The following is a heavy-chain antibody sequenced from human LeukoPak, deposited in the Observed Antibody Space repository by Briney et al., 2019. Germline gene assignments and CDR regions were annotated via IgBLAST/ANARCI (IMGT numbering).Heavy chain of an antibody. J-gene: IGHJ5*02. Sequence: GGSLRLSCAASGFTFSSYEMNWVRQAPGKGLEWVSYISSSGSTIYYADSVKGRFTISRDNAKNSLYLQMNSLRAEDTAVYYCAKDYSKTSYYGSGTYYRPNWFDPWGQGTLVTVSS. V-gene: IGHV3-48*03. CDR1: GFTFSSYE. CDR3: AKDYSKTSYYGSGTYYRPNWFDP. D-gene: IGHD3-10*01. CDR2: ISSSGSTI.